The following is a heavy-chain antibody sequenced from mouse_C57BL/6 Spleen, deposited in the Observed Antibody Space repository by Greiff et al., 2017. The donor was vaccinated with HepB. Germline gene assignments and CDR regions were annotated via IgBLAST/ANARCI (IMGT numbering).Heavy chain of an antibody. Sequence: QVQLQQSGAELARPGASVKMSCKASGYTFTSYTMHWVNQRPGQGLEWIGYINPSSGYTKYNQKFKDKATLTADKSSSTAYMQLSSLTSEDSAVYYCARSHYGSSLSYWYFDVWGTGTTVTVSS. D-gene: IGHD1-1*01. CDR1: GYTFTSYT. V-gene: IGHV1-4*01. J-gene: IGHJ1*03. CDR2: INPSSGYT. CDR3: ARSHYGSSLSYWYFDV.